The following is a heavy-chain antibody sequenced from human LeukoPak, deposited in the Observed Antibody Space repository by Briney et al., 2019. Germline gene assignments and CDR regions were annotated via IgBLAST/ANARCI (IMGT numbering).Heavy chain of an antibody. CDR2: ISTGGSTI. CDR3: ARISRSDGGGFDY. J-gene: IGHJ4*02. V-gene: IGHV3-11*01. Sequence: GGSLRLSCAASGFTFSDYYMSWIRQAPGEGLEWVSYISTGGSTIYYVDSVRGRFTVSRDNAKNSLYLQMNSLRAEDTAVYYCARISRSDGGGFDYWGQGTLVTVSS. D-gene: IGHD3-16*01. CDR1: GFTFSDYY.